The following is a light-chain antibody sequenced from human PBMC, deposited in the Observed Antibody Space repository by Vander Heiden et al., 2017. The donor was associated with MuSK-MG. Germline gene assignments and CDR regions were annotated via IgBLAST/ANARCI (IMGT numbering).Light chain of an antibody. V-gene: IGKV1-39*01. J-gene: IGKJ5*01. CDR3: QQIDSTPPIT. Sequence: DIQMTQSPSSLSASVGDRVTITCRASQTISSFLNWYQQKPGKAPKLLIYGASTLQSGVPSRFSGSGSGTDFTLTISSLQPEDFATYYCQQIDSTPPITFGQGTRLEIK. CDR2: GAS. CDR1: QTISSF.